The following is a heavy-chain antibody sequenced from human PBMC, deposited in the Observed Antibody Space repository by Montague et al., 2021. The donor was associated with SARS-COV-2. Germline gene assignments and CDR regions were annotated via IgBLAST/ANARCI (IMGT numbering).Heavy chain of an antibody. V-gene: IGHV4-61*02. CDR3: ARAHSGSWAHLDN. CDR1: GGSISSGSYY. D-gene: IGHD5-12*01. J-gene: IGHJ4*02. Sequence: TLSLTCTVSGGSISSGSYYWSWIRQPAGKGLEWIGRIYTSGTTDYSFSLKSRVTIPVDTSKNQFSLKLTSVTAADAAVYYCARAHSGSWAHLDNWGQGSLVTVPS. CDR2: IYTSGTT.